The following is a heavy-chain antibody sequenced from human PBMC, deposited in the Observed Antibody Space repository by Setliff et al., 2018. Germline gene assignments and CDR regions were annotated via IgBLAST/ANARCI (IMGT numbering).Heavy chain of an antibody. V-gene: IGHV4-38-2*01. CDR1: SYSISRGYY. CDR3: ARAYSYYYYYMDV. D-gene: IGHD3-16*01. J-gene: IGHJ6*03. CDR2: INHSGST. Sequence: SETLSLTCDVSSYSISRGYYWGWIRQPPGKGLEWIGEINHSGSTNYNPSLKSRVTISVDTSKNQFSLKLSSVTAADTAVYYYARAYSYYYYYMDVWGKGTTVTVSS.